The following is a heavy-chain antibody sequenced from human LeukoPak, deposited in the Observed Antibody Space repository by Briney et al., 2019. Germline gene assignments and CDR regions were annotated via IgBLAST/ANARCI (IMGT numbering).Heavy chain of an antibody. J-gene: IGHJ6*02. CDR1: GYTFTGYY. V-gene: IGHV1-2*02. D-gene: IGHD4-4*01. CDR3: ARGFDYRGDEYYYYYYGMDV. CDR2: INPNSGGT. Sequence: ASVKVSCKASGYTFTGYYMHWVRQAPGQGLEWMGWINPNSGGTNYAQKFQGRVTMTRDTSISTAYMELSRLRSDDTAVYYCARGFDYRGDEYYYYYYGMDVWGQGTTVTVSS.